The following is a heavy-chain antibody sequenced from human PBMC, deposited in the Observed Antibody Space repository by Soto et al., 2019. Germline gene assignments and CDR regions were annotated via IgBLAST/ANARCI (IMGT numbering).Heavy chain of an antibody. Sequence: QVQLQQWGAGLLKPSETLYLTCAVYGGSFSGYYWSWIRQPPGKGLEWIGEINHSGSNNYNPSLKSRVTISVDTSKNQFSLKLSSVTAADTAFYYCARCGYSCYIYLGQGTLVTVSS. CDR1: GGSFSGYY. V-gene: IGHV4-34*01. CDR3: ARCGYSCYIY. D-gene: IGHD5-12*01. CDR2: INHSGSN. J-gene: IGHJ4*02.